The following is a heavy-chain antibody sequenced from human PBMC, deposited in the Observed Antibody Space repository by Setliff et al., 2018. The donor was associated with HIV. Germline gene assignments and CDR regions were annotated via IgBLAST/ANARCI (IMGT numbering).Heavy chain of an antibody. CDR3: ARDRGIYNTAKGLDY. Sequence: PSETLSLTCSVSGGSISSYYWSWIRQPAGKGLEWIGRIYPTGSSNYNPSLRSRVTMSVDTSKNQFSLNLDSVTAADTAVYYCARDRGIYNTAKGLDYWGQGTLVTVSS. V-gene: IGHV4-4*07. CDR1: GGSISSYY. CDR2: IYPTGSS. D-gene: IGHD3-10*01. J-gene: IGHJ4*02.